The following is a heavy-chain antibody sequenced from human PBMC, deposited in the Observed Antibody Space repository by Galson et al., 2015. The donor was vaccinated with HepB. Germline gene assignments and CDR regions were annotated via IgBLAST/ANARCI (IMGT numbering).Heavy chain of an antibody. V-gene: IGHV1-3*01. J-gene: IGHJ5*02. CDR3: ARGGAYSSGWYENWFDP. CDR2: INAGNGNT. D-gene: IGHD6-19*01. Sequence: SVKVSWKASGYTFTSYAMHWVRQAPGQRLEWMGWINAGNGNTKYSQKFQGRVTITRDTSASTAYMELSSLRSEDTAVYYCARGGAYSSGWYENWFDPWGQGTLVTVSS. CDR1: GYTFTSYA.